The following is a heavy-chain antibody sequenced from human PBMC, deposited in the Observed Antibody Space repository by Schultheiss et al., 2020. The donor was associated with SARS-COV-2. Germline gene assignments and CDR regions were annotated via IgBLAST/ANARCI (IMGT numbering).Heavy chain of an antibody. V-gene: IGHV4-34*01. J-gene: IGHJ4*02. CDR1: GGSFSGYY. CDR2: INHSGST. Sequence: SQTLSLTCAVYGGSFSGYYWSWIRQPPGKGLEWIGEINHSGSTNYNPSLKSRVTISVDTSKNQFSLKLRSVTAADTAVYYCATQTYYYDTRGYYFSLYYFHYWGQGTLVTVSS. CDR3: ATQTYYYDTRGYYFSLYYFHY. D-gene: IGHD3-22*01.